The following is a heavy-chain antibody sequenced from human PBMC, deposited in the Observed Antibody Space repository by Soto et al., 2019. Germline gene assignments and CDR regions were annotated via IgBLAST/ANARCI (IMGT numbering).Heavy chain of an antibody. J-gene: IGHJ4*02. CDR2: LTAYDSKR. V-gene: IGHV1-18*01. CDR1: GYTFTTFG. Sequence: QVQMVQSGVELRKTGASVRVSCKTSGYTFTTFGIHWVRQAPGQGLEWMGCLTAYDSKRNFAQKFQDRLTMTMDITTSTCYMELSGLRSDDTAVYFCARGLTYGDFDYWGRGTQVAVSS. D-gene: IGHD4-17*01. CDR3: ARGLTYGDFDY.